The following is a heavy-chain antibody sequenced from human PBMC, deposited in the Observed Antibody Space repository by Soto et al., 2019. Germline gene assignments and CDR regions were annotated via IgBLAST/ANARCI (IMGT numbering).Heavy chain of an antibody. D-gene: IGHD3-3*01. CDR3: ARNTAYDFWSGYPSYYFDY. CDR1: GGSVSSGSYY. Sequence: QVQLQESGPGLVKPSETLSLTCTVSGGSVSSGSYYWSWIRQPPGKGLEWIGYIYYSGSTNYNPSLESRVTISVDTSKNQFSLKLSSVTAADTAVYYCARNTAYDFWSGYPSYYFDYWGQGTLVTVSS. J-gene: IGHJ4*02. V-gene: IGHV4-61*01. CDR2: IYYSGST.